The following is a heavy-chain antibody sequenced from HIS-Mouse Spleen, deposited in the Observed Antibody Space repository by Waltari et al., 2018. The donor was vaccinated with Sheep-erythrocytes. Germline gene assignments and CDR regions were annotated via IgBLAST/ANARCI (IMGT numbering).Heavy chain of an antibody. Sequence: QVQLVQSGAEVKKPGASVKVSCKASGYTFTGYYMHWVRQAPGQGLEWMGWINPKSGGKNYAQKFQGRVTMSRDTYISTADMELSRLRSDDTAVYYCARGGQQQLVPFYYYYGMDVWGQGTTVTVSS. CDR3: ARGGQQQLVPFYYYYGMDV. D-gene: IGHD6-13*01. V-gene: IGHV1-2*02. J-gene: IGHJ6*02. CDR2: INPKSGGK. CDR1: GYTFTGYY.